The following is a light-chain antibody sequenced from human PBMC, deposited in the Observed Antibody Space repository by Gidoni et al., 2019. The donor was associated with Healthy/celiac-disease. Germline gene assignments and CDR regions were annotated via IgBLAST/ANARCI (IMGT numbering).Light chain of an antibody. J-gene: IGKJ2*01. V-gene: IGKV1-39*01. CDR2: AAS. Sequence: IQMTQSPSSLSASVGDRVTITCRASQSISSYLNWYQQKPGKAPTLLIYAASSVQSEVPSRFSGSGSGTEFTITISSLQPEDFATYYCQQSYSTPYTFGQGTKLEIK. CDR1: QSISSY. CDR3: QQSYSTPYT.